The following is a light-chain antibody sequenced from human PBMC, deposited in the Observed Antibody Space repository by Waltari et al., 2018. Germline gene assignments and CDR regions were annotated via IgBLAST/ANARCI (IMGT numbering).Light chain of an antibody. V-gene: IGLV1-44*01. CDR1: SSNIGSNT. CDR2: SNN. J-gene: IGLJ2*01. CDR3: AAWDDSLNGLVV. Sequence: QSVLTQPPSASGTPGQRVTISCSGSSSNIGSNTVNWYKQLPGTAPKLRIYSNNQLPSGVPDRVSGSKSCTSASLAISGLQSEDEADDYCAAWDDSLNGLVVFGGGTKLTVL.